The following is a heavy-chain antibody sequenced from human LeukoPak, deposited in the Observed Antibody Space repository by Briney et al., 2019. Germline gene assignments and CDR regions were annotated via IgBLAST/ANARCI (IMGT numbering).Heavy chain of an antibody. D-gene: IGHD1-7*01. CDR1: GYTFTSYD. CDR3: ARSGGTGTTGYYYYYMDV. V-gene: IGHV1-8*03. J-gene: IGHJ6*03. Sequence: ASVKVSRKASGYTFTSYDINWVRQATGQGLEWMGWMNPNSGNTGYAQKFQGRVTITRNTSISTAYMELSSLRSEDTAVYYCARSGGTGTTGYYYYYMDVWGKGTTVTVSS. CDR2: MNPNSGNT.